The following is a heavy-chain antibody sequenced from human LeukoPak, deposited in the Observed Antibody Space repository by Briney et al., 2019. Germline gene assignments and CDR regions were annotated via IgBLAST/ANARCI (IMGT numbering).Heavy chain of an antibody. CDR3: ARDLRYFDWLPVYYYYYYMDV. Sequence: SETLSLTCTVSGGSISSSSYYWGWIRQPPGKGLEWIGSIYYSGSTYYNPSLKSRVTISVDTSKNQFSLKLSSVTAADTAVYYCARDLRYFDWLPVYYYYYYMDVWGKGTTVTVSS. D-gene: IGHD3-9*01. CDR2: IYYSGST. J-gene: IGHJ6*03. CDR1: GGSISSSSYY. V-gene: IGHV4-39*07.